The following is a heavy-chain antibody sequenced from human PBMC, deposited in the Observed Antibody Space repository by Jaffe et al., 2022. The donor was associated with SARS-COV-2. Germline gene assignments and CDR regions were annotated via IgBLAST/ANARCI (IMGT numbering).Heavy chain of an antibody. V-gene: IGHV4-39*01. Sequence: QLQLQESGPGLVKPSETLSLTCTVSGGSISSSSYYWGWIRQPPGKGLEWIGSIYYSGSTYYNPSLKSRVTISVDTSKNQFSLKLSSVTAADTAVYYCARFRITMVRGVTEDAFDIWGQGTMVTVSS. CDR2: IYYSGST. J-gene: IGHJ3*02. CDR3: ARFRITMVRGVTEDAFDI. D-gene: IGHD3-10*01. CDR1: GGSISSSSYY.